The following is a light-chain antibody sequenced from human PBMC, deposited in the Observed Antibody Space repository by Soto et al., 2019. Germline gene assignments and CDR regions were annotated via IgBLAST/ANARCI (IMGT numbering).Light chain of an antibody. CDR3: SSYTGSSTYV. CDR1: SNDVGSYNR. V-gene: IGLV2-18*02. J-gene: IGLJ1*01. Sequence: QSVLTQPPSVSGSPGQSVTISCTGTSNDVGSYNRVSWYQQPPGTAPKLMIYEVSNRPSGVPDRFSGSKSGNTASLTISGLQAEDEADYYCSSYTGSSTYVFGTGTKVTVL. CDR2: EVS.